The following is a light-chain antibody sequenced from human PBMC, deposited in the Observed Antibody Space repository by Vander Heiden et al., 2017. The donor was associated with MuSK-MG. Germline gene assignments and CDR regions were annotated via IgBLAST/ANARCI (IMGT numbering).Light chain of an antibody. J-gene: IGLJ1*01. CDR3: QVWDGSGDPV. V-gene: IGLV3-21*02. CDR2: DDR. Sequence: YVLTQPPSVSVAPGQTARIACEGDNIGTYSVHWYQRRPGQAPVLVVYDDRDRPSGIPERFSGSNSGDTATLTISRVEAGDEADYYCQVWDGSGDPVCGAGTKVTVL. CDR1: NIGTYS.